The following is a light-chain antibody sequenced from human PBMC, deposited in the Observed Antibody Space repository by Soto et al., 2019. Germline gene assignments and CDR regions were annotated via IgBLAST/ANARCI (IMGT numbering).Light chain of an antibody. J-gene: IGLJ3*02. CDR1: SSDIGGYKY. Sequence: QSALTQPASVSGSLGQSITISCTGTSSDIGGYKYVSWYQQHPGKAPKLIIFEVSNRPSGVSDRFSGSNSGNTASLTISGLQAEDEADYYCTSYSRYRVLVFGGETKVTVL. CDR2: EVS. V-gene: IGLV2-14*01. CDR3: TSYSRYRVLV.